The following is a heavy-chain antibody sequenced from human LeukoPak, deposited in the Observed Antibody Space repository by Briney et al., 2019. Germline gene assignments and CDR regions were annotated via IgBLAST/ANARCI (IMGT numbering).Heavy chain of an antibody. Sequence: SGTLSLTCTVYGGSISSSSYYWGWIRQPPGKGLEWIGSIYYSGSTYYNPSLKSRVTISVDTSKNQFSLKLSSVTAADTAVYYCARDGGPSFDAFDIWGQGTMVTVSS. D-gene: IGHD3-16*01. CDR1: GGSISSSSYY. CDR2: IYYSGST. V-gene: IGHV4-39*02. CDR3: ARDGGPSFDAFDI. J-gene: IGHJ3*02.